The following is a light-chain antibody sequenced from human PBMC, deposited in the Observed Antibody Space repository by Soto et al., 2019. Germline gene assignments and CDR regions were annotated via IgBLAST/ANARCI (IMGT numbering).Light chain of an antibody. Sequence: DIQMTQSPSSLSASVRDRVTITCRASQNIGNYLNWYQQKVGAAPKLLIYAASSLQSGVPSRFSGTGSGTEFTLTISSLQPEDSATYFCQQSIREPLTFDGGTKVDLK. V-gene: IGKV1-39*01. CDR3: QQSIREPLT. CDR1: QNIGNY. J-gene: IGKJ4*01. CDR2: AAS.